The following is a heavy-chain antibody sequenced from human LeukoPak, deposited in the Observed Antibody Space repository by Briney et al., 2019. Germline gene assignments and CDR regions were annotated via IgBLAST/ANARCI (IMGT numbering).Heavy chain of an antibody. CDR1: GYTFTSYD. J-gene: IGHJ4*02. CDR3: ARVMRGFSGSYLVDY. Sequence: ASVKVSCKPSGYTFTSYDINWVRQATGQGLEWMGWMNPNSGNTGYAQKFQGRVTITRNTSISTAYMELSSLRSEDTAVYYCARVMRGFSGSYLVDYWGQGTLVTVSS. CDR2: MNPNSGNT. V-gene: IGHV1-8*03. D-gene: IGHD1-26*01.